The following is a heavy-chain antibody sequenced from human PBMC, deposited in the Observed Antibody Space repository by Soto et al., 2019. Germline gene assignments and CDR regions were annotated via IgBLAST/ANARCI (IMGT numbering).Heavy chain of an antibody. CDR3: ARAGQGAGFGVVITGFDY. V-gene: IGHV3-21*01. J-gene: IGHJ4*02. CDR2: IGSSSSYI. Sequence: PGGSLRLSCAVSGFTFSYYSMNWVRQAPGKGLEWVSSIGSSSSYIYYADSVKGRFTISRDNAKNSLYLQMNSLRAEDTAVYYCARAGQGAGFGVVITGFDYWGQGTLVTVSS. D-gene: IGHD3-3*01. CDR1: GFTFSYYS.